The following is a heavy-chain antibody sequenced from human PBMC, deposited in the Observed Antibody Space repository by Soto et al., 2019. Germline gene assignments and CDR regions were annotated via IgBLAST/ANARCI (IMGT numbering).Heavy chain of an antibody. CDR1: GGTFSSYT. Sequence: QVQLVQSGAEVKKPGSSVTVSCKASGGTFSSYTISWVRQAPGQGLEWMGGISPSFGTANYAQKFQGRVTITADESTSTAYMELSSLRSEATAVYYCARGNHRWLQLWYFDLWGRGTLVTVSS. D-gene: IGHD5-12*01. J-gene: IGHJ2*01. V-gene: IGHV1-69*12. CDR2: ISPSFGTA. CDR3: ARGNHRWLQLWYFDL.